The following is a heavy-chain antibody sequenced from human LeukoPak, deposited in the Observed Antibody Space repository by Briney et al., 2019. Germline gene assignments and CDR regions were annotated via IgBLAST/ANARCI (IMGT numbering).Heavy chain of an antibody. CDR1: GFTFDDYA. J-gene: IGHJ6*02. V-gene: IGHV3-9*01. Sequence: PGRSLRLSCAASGFTFDDYAMHWVRQAPGKGLEWVSGISWNSGSIGYADSMKGRFTISRDNAKNSLYLQMNSLRAEDTAVYYCARDHYGMDVWGQGTTVTVSS. CDR2: ISWNSGSI. CDR3: ARDHYGMDV.